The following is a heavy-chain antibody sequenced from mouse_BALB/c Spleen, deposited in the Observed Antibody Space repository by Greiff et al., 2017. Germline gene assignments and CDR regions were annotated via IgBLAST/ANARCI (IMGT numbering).Heavy chain of an antibody. CDR3: ARDYYGYWFAY. D-gene: IGHD1-2*01. Sequence: DVQLQESGPELVKPGASVKISCKASGYSFTGYFMNWVMQSHGKSLEWIGRINPYNGDTFYNQKFKGKATLTVDKSSSTAHMELRSLASEDSAVYYCARDYYGYWFAYWGQGTLVTVSA. CDR1: GYSFTGYF. J-gene: IGHJ3*01. CDR2: INPYNGDT. V-gene: IGHV1-20*02.